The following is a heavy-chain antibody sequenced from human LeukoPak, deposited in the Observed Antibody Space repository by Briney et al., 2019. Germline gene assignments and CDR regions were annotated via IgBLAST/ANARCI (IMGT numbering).Heavy chain of an antibody. CDR1: GGSISSYY. Sequence: PSETLSLTCTVSGGSISSYYWSWIRQPAGKGLEWIGRIYSSGSTNYNPSLKSRVTMLVATSKNQFSLKLSSVTAADTAVYYCARGYNWVSPTRKFYYMDVWGKGTTVTVPS. CDR2: IYSSGST. CDR3: ARGYNWVSPTRKFYYMDV. J-gene: IGHJ6*03. V-gene: IGHV4-4*07. D-gene: IGHD1-20*01.